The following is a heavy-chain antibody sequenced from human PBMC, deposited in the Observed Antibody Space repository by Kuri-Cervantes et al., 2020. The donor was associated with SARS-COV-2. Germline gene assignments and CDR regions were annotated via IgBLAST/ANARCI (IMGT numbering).Heavy chain of an antibody. CDR2: IYYSGST. V-gene: IGHV4-39*01. D-gene: IGHD2-2*01. CDR3: ARGSVVVVPATYYFDY. J-gene: IGHJ4*02. Sequence: ESLKISCTVSGGSISSSNYYWGWIRQPPGKGLEWIGSIYYSGSTYYNPSLKSRVTISVDTSKNQFSLKLSSVTAADTAVYYCARGSVVVVPATYYFDYWGQGTLVTVSS. CDR1: GGSISSSNYY.